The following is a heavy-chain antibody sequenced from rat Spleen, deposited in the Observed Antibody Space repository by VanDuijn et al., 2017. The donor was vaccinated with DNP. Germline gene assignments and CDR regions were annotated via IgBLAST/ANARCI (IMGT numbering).Heavy chain of an antibody. D-gene: IGHD1-4*01. J-gene: IGHJ2*01. CDR1: GITFSDHN. V-gene: IGHV5-7*01. CDR2: ITYDGGNT. CDR3: AGRPPPTRGPFDY. Sequence: EVLLVESDGGLVQPGRSLKLSCAVSGITFSDHNMAWVRQAPKKSLEWVATITYDGGNTYYRDSVKGRFTISRDNAKSTLYLQMDSLRSEDTATYYCAGRPPPTRGPFDYWGQGVTVTVSS.